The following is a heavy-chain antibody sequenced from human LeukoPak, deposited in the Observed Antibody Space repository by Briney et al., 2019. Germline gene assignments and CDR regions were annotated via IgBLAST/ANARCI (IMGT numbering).Heavy chain of an antibody. V-gene: IGHV4-38-2*01. Sequence: KPSETLSLPCAVSGYSLSRGYYLGWIRPPPGKGLEWIWMIYHSGSTYYNPSLKSRVPISVDTSKNQFSLKLSSVTAADTAVYYCARKEGSIAARIDYWGQGTLVTVSS. CDR1: GYSLSRGYY. CDR2: IYHSGST. D-gene: IGHD6-6*01. CDR3: ARKEGSIAARIDY. J-gene: IGHJ4*02.